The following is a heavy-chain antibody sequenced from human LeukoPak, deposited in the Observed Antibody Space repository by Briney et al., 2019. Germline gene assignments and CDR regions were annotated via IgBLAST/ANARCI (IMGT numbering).Heavy chain of an antibody. CDR3: ARQGDGYTSFDY. CDR1: GGSISSSRNY. CDR2: IYYSGNT. J-gene: IGHJ4*02. V-gene: IGHV4-39*01. D-gene: IGHD5-24*01. Sequence: SETLSLTCTVSGGSISSSRNYWGWIRQPPGKGLEWIGSIYYSGNTYYNPSLKSRVTISVDTSKNQFSLKLISVTAADTAVYHCARQGDGYTSFDYWGQGTLVTVSS.